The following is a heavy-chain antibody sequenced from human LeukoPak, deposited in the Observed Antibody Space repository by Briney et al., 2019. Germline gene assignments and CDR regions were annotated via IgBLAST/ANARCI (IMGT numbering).Heavy chain of an antibody. CDR3: ASTTSNGYFDY. CDR1: GGTFSSYT. Sequence: SVKVSXKASGGTFSSYTISRVRQAPGQGLEWMGRIIPILGIANYAQKFQGRVTITADKSTSTAYMELSSLRSEDTAVYYCASTTSNGYFDYWGQGTLVTVSS. D-gene: IGHD1-1*01. V-gene: IGHV1-69*02. CDR2: IIPILGIA. J-gene: IGHJ4*02.